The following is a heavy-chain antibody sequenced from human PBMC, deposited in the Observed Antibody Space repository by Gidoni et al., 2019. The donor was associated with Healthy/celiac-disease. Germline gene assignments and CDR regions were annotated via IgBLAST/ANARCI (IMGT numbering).Heavy chain of an antibody. CDR3: ARGFGIVVVVAAPFDY. CDR1: GCTFSRYA. CDR2: ISYDGSNK. V-gene: IGHV3-30-3*01. D-gene: IGHD2-15*01. Sequence: QVQLVESGGGVVQPGRSLRLSCAASGCTFSRYAMHWVRQAPGKGLAWVAVISYDGSNKYYADSVKGRFTISRDNSKNTLYLQMNSLRAEDTAVYYCARGFGIVVVVAAPFDYWGQGTLVTVSS. J-gene: IGHJ4*02.